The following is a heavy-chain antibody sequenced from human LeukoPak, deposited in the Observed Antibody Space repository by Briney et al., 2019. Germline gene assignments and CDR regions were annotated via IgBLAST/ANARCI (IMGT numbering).Heavy chain of an antibody. J-gene: IGHJ4*02. CDR1: GYTFTSYD. CDR3: ARGRYDSSGYYFYY. Sequence: ASVKVSCKASGYTFTSYDINRVRQATGQGLEWMGWMNPNSGNTGYAQKFQGRVTMTRNTSISTAYMELSSLRSEDTAVYYCARGRYDSSGYYFYYWGQGTLVTVSS. CDR2: MNPNSGNT. V-gene: IGHV1-8*01. D-gene: IGHD3-22*01.